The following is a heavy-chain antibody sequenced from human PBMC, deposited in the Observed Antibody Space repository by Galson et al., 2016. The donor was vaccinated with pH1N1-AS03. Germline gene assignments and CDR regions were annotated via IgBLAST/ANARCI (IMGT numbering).Heavy chain of an antibody. J-gene: IGHJ3*02. Sequence: SVKVSCKASGFTFSTSAIQWVRQARGQGLEWIGWIVVRSDDTNYAQRYRGRVTFTRDMSTDTAYMELRNLRSEDTAVYYCAAPLYDPDAPSPFDICGLGTMVTVSS. CDR3: AAPLYDPDAPSPFDI. CDR2: IVVRSDDT. CDR1: GFTFSTSA. V-gene: IGHV1-58*02. D-gene: IGHD3-16*01.